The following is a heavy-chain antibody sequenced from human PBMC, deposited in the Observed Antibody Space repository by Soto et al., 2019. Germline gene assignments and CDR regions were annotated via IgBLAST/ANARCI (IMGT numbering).Heavy chain of an antibody. V-gene: IGHV1-3*01. CDR1: GYTFTSYA. Sequence: ASVKVSCKASGYTFTSYAMHWVRQAPGQRLEWMGWINAGNGNTKYSQKFQGRVTITRDTSASTAYMELSSLRSEDTAVYYCARDSGFYYDSSGYIDYWGQGTLVTVSS. D-gene: IGHD3-22*01. J-gene: IGHJ4*02. CDR2: INAGNGNT. CDR3: ARDSGFYYDSSGYIDY.